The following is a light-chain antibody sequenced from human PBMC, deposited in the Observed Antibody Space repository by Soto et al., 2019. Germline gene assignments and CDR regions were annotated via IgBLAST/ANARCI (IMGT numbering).Light chain of an antibody. V-gene: IGKV3D-20*01. CDR1: QTITYNF. Sequence: IVLTQSPGTLSLSPGEVATLSCGASQTITYNFLAWYQKKPGLAPRLLVYDASNRATGIPDRFSGSGSGTDFTLTISTLEPEDFAVYYCKHYGESSSTFGGGTRVEI. J-gene: IGKJ4*01. CDR3: KHYGESSST. CDR2: DAS.